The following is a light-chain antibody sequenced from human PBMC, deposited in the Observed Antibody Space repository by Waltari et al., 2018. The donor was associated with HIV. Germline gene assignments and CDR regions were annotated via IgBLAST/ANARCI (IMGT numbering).Light chain of an antibody. Sequence: EIVLTQSPGTLSLSPGDRATLSCRASQSLSSSYLAWYQQKPGQAPRRLIYGACSRATGNPDRCSGSGSGTDFTLTISRLEPEDFAVYYCHHDGSSPPSDTVGGGTKGAIK. CDR2: GAC. J-gene: IGKJ4*01. CDR1: QSLSSSY. CDR3: HHDGSSPPSDT. V-gene: IGKV3-20*01.